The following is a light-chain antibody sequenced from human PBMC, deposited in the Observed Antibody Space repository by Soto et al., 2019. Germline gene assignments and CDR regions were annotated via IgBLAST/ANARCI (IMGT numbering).Light chain of an antibody. CDR1: SSNIGVNT. Sequence: QPVLTQPPSASGTPGQRVTISCSGGSSNIGVNTVNWYQHLPGTAPKVLIYGNDKRPSGVPDRFSGSKSGTSASLAISGLQSEDEADYYCAAWDDSLNGAVFGGGTKLTVL. V-gene: IGLV1-44*01. CDR3: AAWDDSLNGAV. J-gene: IGLJ2*01. CDR2: GND.